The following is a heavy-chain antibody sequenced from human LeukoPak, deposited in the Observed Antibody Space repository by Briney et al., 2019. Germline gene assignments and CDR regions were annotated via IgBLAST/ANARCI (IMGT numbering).Heavy chain of an antibody. CDR3: TTDGRNYDFWSGLAYYFDY. Sequence: GGSLRLSCAASGFTFSKAWMSWVRQAPGKGLEWVGRIKSKTDGGTTDYAAPVKGRFTISRDDSKNTLYLQMNSLKTEDTAVYYCTTDGRNYDFWSGLAYYFDYWGQGTLVTVSS. V-gene: IGHV3-15*01. CDR2: IKSKTDGGTT. J-gene: IGHJ4*02. CDR1: GFTFSKAW. D-gene: IGHD3-3*01.